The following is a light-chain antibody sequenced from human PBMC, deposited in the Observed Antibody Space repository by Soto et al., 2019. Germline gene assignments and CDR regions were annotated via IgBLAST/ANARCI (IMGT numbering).Light chain of an antibody. V-gene: IGKV3-15*01. CDR1: QSVNSN. J-gene: IGKJ2*01. CDR3: QQYINWPPMYN. CDR2: GAS. Sequence: EIMMTQSPATLSVSPGERTTLSCRASQSVNSNLAWYQQKPGQAPRLLIYGASTRATGIPARFSGSGSGTEFTLTISSLQSEDFAVDYCQQYINWPPMYNFGQGTKLEIK.